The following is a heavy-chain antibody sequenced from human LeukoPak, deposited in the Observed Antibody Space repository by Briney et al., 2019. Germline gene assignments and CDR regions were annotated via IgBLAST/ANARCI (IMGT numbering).Heavy chain of an antibody. CDR1: GGSISSGGYY. Sequence: SETLSLTCTVSGGSISSGGYYWSWIRQHPGKGLEWIGYIYYSGSTYYNPSLKSRVTISVDTSKNQFSLKLSSVTAADTAVYYCARGGFADYYDSSGYEYFDYWGQGTLVTVSS. D-gene: IGHD3-22*01. CDR3: ARGGFADYYDSSGYEYFDY. CDR2: IYYSGST. V-gene: IGHV4-31*03. J-gene: IGHJ4*02.